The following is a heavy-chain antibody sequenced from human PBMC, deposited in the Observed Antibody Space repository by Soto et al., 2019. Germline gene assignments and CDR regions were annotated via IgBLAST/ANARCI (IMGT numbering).Heavy chain of an antibody. CDR1: GFSLRTTGVG. CDR3: AHNPPQDSGAFDI. V-gene: IGHV2-5*02. D-gene: IGHD6-19*01. CDR2: LYWDDDN. J-gene: IGHJ3*02. Sequence: GSGPTREPTQALTLTCTFSGFSLRTTGVGVGWIRQPPGKALEWLALLYWDDDNRYNPSLKSRLTLTKDTSKSQVVLTLTNVDPADTATYYCAHNPPQDSGAFDIWGQGTMVTVS.